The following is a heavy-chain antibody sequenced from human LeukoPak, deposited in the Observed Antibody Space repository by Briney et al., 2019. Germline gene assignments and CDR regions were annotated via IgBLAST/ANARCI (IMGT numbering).Heavy chain of an antibody. CDR1: GFTFSSYG. Sequence: GGSLRLSCAASGFTFSSYGMHWVRQAPGKGLEWVAVISYDGSNKYYADSVKGRFTISRDNSKNTLYLQMNSLRAEDTAVYYCARLATTVVVHDAFDIWGQGTMVTVSS. D-gene: IGHD4-17*01. CDR3: ARLATTVVVHDAFDI. J-gene: IGHJ3*02. V-gene: IGHV3-30*03. CDR2: ISYDGSNK.